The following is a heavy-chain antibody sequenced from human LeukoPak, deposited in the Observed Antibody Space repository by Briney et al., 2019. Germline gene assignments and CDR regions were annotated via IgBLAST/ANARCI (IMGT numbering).Heavy chain of an antibody. CDR1: GGSFSGYY. V-gene: IGHV4-34*01. CDR2: INHSGST. J-gene: IGHJ6*02. D-gene: IGHD6-6*01. Sequence: SETLSLTCAVYGGSFSGYYWSWIRQPPGKGLEWIGEINHSGSTNYNPSLKSRVTISVDTSKNQFSLKLSSVTAADTAVYYCARRSSYYYYGMDVWGQGTTVTVSS. CDR3: ARRSSYYYYGMDV.